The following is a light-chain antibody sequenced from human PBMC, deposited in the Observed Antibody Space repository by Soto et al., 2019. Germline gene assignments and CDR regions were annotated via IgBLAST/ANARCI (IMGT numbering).Light chain of an antibody. V-gene: IGLV2-14*01. Sequence: QSALTQPASVSGSPGQSITISCTGSSSDVGGYNYVSWYQQHPGKAPKLMIYEDSNRPSGVPNRFSGSKSGNTASLTISGLQADEEADYYCSSYTSSSTPGVFGGGTKLTVL. CDR1: SSDVGGYNY. CDR3: SSYTSSSTPGV. J-gene: IGLJ3*02. CDR2: EDS.